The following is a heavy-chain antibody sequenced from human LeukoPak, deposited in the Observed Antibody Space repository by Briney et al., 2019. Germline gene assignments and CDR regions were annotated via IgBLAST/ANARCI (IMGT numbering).Heavy chain of an antibody. V-gene: IGHV4-59*02. Sequence: SETLSLTCIVSGSSVSTFYWRWLRQSPGTGLEWMGFVHDTGSTTYNPSLKSRVTISLETSKNQLSLMLTSVTAADTAMYYCARGSTDVYWYLDVWGRGTVVTVPS. CDR1: GSSVSTFY. CDR3: ARGSTDVYWYLDV. CDR2: VHDTGST. D-gene: IGHD1-26*01. J-gene: IGHJ2*01.